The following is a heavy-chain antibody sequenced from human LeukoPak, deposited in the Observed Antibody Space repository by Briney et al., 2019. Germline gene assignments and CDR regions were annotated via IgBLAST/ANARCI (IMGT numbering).Heavy chain of an antibody. Sequence: SETLSLTCAVYGGSFSGYYWSWIGQSPGKGLEWIGEINPSGSTKYNPSLKSRVTISIDTSKNQFSLKLSSVTAADTAMYYCARDARFGELVDHWSQGTLVTISS. J-gene: IGHJ5*02. D-gene: IGHD3-10*01. V-gene: IGHV4-34*01. CDR1: GGSFSGYY. CDR3: ARDARFGELVDH. CDR2: INPSGST.